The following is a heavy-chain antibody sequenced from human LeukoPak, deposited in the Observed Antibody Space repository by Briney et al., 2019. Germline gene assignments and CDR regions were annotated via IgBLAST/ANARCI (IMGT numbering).Heavy chain of an antibody. D-gene: IGHD2-21*01. V-gene: IGHV1-3*03. CDR3: ARERGIRDAFDF. Sequence: GASVKVSCKASGYTFTSYTIHWVRQAPGQSLEWVGWISVGKGDSKCSQGFQGRVTLTRDTSATTAYLEVSSLRPEDMAVYYCARERGIRDAFDFWGQGTMVTVSS. CDR2: ISVGKGDS. CDR1: GYTFTSYT. J-gene: IGHJ3*01.